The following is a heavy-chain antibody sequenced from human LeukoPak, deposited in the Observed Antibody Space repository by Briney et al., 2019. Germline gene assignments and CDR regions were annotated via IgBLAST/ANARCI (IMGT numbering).Heavy chain of an antibody. CDR1: GYTFTSYG. J-gene: IGHJ5*02. CDR3: ARGDYDSSGYRPFDP. D-gene: IGHD3-22*01. Sequence: ASVKVSCKASGYTFTSYGISWVRQAPGQGLEWMGWISAYNGNTNYAQKLQGRVTMTTDTSTSTASMELRSLRSADTVVYYCARGDYDSSGYRPFDPWGQGTLVTVCS. CDR2: ISAYNGNT. V-gene: IGHV1-18*01.